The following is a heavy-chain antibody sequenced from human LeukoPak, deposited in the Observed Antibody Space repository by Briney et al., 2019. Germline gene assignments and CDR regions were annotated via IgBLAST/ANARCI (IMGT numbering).Heavy chain of an antibody. CDR1: GFTLSSYW. CDR2: IKSDGRT. V-gene: IGHV3-74*01. Sequence: GGSLRLSCAASGFTLSSYWMHWVRQAPGKGLVWVSRIKSDGRTNYADSVKGRFTISRDNAKNTVSLQMNSLRAEDTGVYYCARAPSEIGGYYPEYFRHWGQGTQAIVSS. J-gene: IGHJ1*01. D-gene: IGHD3-22*01. CDR3: ARAPSEIGGYYPEYFRH.